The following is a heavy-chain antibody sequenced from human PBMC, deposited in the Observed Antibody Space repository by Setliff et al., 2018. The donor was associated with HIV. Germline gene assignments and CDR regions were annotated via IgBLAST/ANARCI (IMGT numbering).Heavy chain of an antibody. D-gene: IGHD3-10*02. CDR1: GGTFSSYA. CDR2: IIPIFNTA. J-gene: IGHJ6*03. V-gene: IGHV1-69*13. Sequence: SVKVSCKTSGGTFSSYAISWVRQAPGQGLEWMGGIIPIFNTANYAQKFQGRVTITAAESTSTAYMELSSLRSEDTAVYYCAGIVRPSYYYYYCMDVWGKGTTVTVSS. CDR3: AGIVRPSYYYYYCMDV.